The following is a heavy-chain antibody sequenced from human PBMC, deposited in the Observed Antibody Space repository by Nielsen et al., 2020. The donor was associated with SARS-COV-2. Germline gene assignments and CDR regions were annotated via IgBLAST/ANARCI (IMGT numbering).Heavy chain of an antibody. J-gene: IGHJ4*02. CDR3: ARGRNFDWSLSDY. CDR2: ISSSSSYT. Sequence: GGSLRLPFAASGFPFSDYYLNWIRQAPGKGLEWVSYISSSSSYTNYADSVKGRFTISRDNAKNSLHLQMTSLRAEDSAVYYCARGRNFDWSLSDYWGQGTLVTVSS. D-gene: IGHD3-9*01. CDR1: GFPFSDYY. V-gene: IGHV3-11*03.